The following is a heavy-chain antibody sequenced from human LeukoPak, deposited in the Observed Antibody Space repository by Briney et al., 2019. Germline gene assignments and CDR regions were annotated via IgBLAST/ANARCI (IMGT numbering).Heavy chain of an antibody. J-gene: IGHJ4*02. CDR3: AKDKYGCPFDY. CDR2: ISYDGSNK. V-gene: IGHV3-30*18. Sequence: PGRSLRLSCAASGFTFSSYGMHWVRQAPGKGLEWVAVISYDGSNKYYADSVKGRFTISRDNSKNTLYLQMNSLRAEDTAVYYCAKDKYGCPFDYWGQGTLVTVSS. CDR1: GFTFSSYG. D-gene: IGHD5-24*01.